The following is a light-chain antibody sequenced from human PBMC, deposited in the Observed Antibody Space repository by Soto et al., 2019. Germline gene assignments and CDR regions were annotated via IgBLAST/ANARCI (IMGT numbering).Light chain of an antibody. J-gene: IGKJ1*01. CDR2: AAS. CDR1: QSISSN. CDR3: QQYNNWPQT. Sequence: EIVMTQSPATLSVSPGDRATLSCRASQSISSNLAWYQQKPGQAPRLVIYAASTRATGIPDRFSGSVSGTEFTLTISSLQSEDFAVYYCQQYNNWPQTFGQGTKVDIK. V-gene: IGKV3-15*01.